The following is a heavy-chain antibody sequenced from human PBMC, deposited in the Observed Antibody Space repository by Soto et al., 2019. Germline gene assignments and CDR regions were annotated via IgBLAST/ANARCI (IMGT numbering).Heavy chain of an antibody. J-gene: IGHJ6*02. Sequence: CLRLSCAASGFTFSSYYMNWVRQAPGKGLEWVPYISSSGSTIYYADSVRGRFTISRDNAKNSLYLQMNSLRAEDTAVYYCARDCSGGSCYSTYYYYGMDVWGQGTTVTVSS. V-gene: IGHV3-48*03. D-gene: IGHD2-15*01. CDR3: ARDCSGGSCYSTYYYYGMDV. CDR2: ISSSGSTI. CDR1: GFTFSSYY.